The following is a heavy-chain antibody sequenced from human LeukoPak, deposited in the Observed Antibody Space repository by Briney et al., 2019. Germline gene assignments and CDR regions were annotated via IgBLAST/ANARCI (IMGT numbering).Heavy chain of an antibody. J-gene: IGHJ6*02. Sequence: SETLSLTCTVSGGSISSYYWSWIRQPPGKGLEWIGYIYYSGSTNYNPSLKSRVTISVDTSKNQFSLKLSSVTAADTAVYYCARHVWFGDADYYYGMDVWGQGTTVTVSS. V-gene: IGHV4-59*08. D-gene: IGHD3-10*01. CDR1: GGSISSYY. CDR3: ARHVWFGDADYYYGMDV. CDR2: IYYSGST.